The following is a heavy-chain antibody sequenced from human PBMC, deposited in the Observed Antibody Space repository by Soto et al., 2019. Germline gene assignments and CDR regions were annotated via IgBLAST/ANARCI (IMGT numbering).Heavy chain of an antibody. CDR2: ISSSSSYI. CDR3: ARASGSYDYYYYGMDV. CDR1: GFTFSSYS. Sequence: GGSLRLSCAASGFTFSSYSMNWVRQAPGKGPEWVSSISSSSSYIYYADSVKGRFTISRDNAKNSLYLQMNSLRAEDTAVYYCARASGSYDYYYYGMDVWGQGTTVTVSS. V-gene: IGHV3-21*01. J-gene: IGHJ6*02. D-gene: IGHD1-26*01.